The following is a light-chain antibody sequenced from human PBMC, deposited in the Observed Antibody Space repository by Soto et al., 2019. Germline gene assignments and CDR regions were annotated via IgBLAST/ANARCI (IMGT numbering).Light chain of an antibody. Sequence: DLPTTQSPSSLSASVGDRVTITCRASQGISNYLAWYQQKPGKVPKLLIYAASTLQSGVPSRFSGSGSGTDFTLTISSLQPEDVATYYCQKYNSALGFTFGLGPKWISN. CDR2: AAS. CDR3: QKYNSALGFT. J-gene: IGKJ3*01. CDR1: QGISNY. V-gene: IGKV1-27*01.